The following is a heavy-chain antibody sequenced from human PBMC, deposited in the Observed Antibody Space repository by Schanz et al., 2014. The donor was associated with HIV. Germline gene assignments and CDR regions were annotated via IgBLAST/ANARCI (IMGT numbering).Heavy chain of an antibody. D-gene: IGHD3-22*01. CDR1: GFNFNNYA. V-gene: IGHV3-23*04. CDR3: AKPEYDSRGNSQSHFDY. CDR2: ISESGGRT. J-gene: IGHJ4*02. Sequence: EVQLVESGGGLVEPGGSPRLSCAASGFNFNNYAMTWVRQAPGKGLEWVSSISESGGRTYYADSVNGRFTISRDNSKNTLYLQMTTLRIDDTAVYYCAKPEYDSRGNSQSHFDYWGQGTLVTVSS.